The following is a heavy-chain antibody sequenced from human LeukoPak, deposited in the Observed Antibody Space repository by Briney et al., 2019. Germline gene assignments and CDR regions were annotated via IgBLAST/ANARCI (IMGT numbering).Heavy chain of an antibody. CDR2: IYTSGST. CDR1: GGSISSGSYY. CDR3: ARAGGKYYYMDV. D-gene: IGHD2-8*02. J-gene: IGHJ6*03. Sequence: SETLSLTCTVSGGSISSGSYYWSWIRQPAGKGLEWIGRIYTSGSTNYNPSLKSRVTISVDTSKNQFSLKLSSVTAADTAVYYCARAGGKYYYMDVWGKGTTVTVSS. V-gene: IGHV4-61*02.